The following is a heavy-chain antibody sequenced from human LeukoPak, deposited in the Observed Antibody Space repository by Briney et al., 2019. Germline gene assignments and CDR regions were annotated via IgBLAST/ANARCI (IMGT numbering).Heavy chain of an antibody. V-gene: IGHV3-48*03. Sequence: PGGSLRLSCAASRFTFSSYEINWVRQAPGKGLEWVSYISSGGSTVYYADSVKGRFTISRDNAKNSLYLQMSSLRAEDTAVYYCARAFYGDLDYWGQGTLVIVSS. CDR1: RFTFSSYE. J-gene: IGHJ4*02. CDR3: ARAFYGDLDY. CDR2: ISSGGSTV. D-gene: IGHD4-17*01.